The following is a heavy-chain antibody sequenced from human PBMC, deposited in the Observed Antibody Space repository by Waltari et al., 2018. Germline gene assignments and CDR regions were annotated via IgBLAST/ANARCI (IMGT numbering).Heavy chain of an antibody. J-gene: IGHJ6*03. CDR1: GGSISSSSYY. CDR2: IYYSGST. CDR3: ARLSYYYYMDV. Sequence: LQLQESGPGLVKPSETLSLTCTVSGGSISSSSYYWGWIRQPPGKGLEWIGSIYYSGSTYYNPSLKSRVTISVDTSKNQFSLKLSSVTAADTAVYYCARLSYYYYMDVWGKGTTVTVSS. V-gene: IGHV4-39*07.